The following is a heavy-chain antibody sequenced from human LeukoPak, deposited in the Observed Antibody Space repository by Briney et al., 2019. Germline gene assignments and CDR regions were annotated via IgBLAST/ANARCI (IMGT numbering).Heavy chain of an antibody. J-gene: IGHJ5*02. CDR3: ARDFYDFWSGYWFDP. CDR1: GGSISSHY. D-gene: IGHD3-3*01. Sequence: SETLSLTCTVSGGSISSHYWSWIRQPPGKGLEWIGYIYYSGSTNYNPSLKSRVTISVDTSKNQFSLKLSSVTAADTAVYYCARDFYDFWSGYWFDPWGQGTLVTVSS. CDR2: IYYSGST. V-gene: IGHV4-59*11.